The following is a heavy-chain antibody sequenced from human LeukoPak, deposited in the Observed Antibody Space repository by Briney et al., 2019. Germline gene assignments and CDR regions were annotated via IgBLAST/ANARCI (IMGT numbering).Heavy chain of an antibody. CDR2: INHSGST. CDR1: GGSFSGYY. D-gene: IGHD5-24*01. CDR3: ARHIVEMATW. Sequence: PSETLSLTCAVYGGSFSGYYWSWIRQPPGKGLEWIGEINHSGSTNYNPSLKSRVTISVDTSKNQFSLKLSSVTAADTAVYYCARHIVEMATWWGQGTLVTVSS. J-gene: IGHJ4*02. V-gene: IGHV4-34*01.